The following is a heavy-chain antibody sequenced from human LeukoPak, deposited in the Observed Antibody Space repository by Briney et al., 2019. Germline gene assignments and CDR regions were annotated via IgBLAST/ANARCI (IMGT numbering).Heavy chain of an antibody. Sequence: GGSLRLSCAASGFTFSNYAMSWVRRAPGKGLEWVSRISGSGHTTYYTDSVKGRFTISRDTSRNTLYLQMNSLRVEDTAVYYCAREAVAANAFDYWGQGTLVTVSS. D-gene: IGHD6-19*01. CDR2: ISGSGHTT. CDR1: GFTFSNYA. CDR3: AREAVAANAFDY. V-gene: IGHV3-23*01. J-gene: IGHJ4*02.